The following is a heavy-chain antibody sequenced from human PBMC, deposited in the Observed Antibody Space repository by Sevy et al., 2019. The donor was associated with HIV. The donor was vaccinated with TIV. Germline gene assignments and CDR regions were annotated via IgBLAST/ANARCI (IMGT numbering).Heavy chain of an antibody. J-gene: IGHJ6*02. CDR2: IRFDGTIQ. Sequence: GVSLRLSCAASGFTFSTYGMHWVRQAPGKGLEWVAFIRFDGTIQYYTDSVKGRLTISRDNSKNTLYLQMTSLRAGDTAVYFCAKVLHIVVVPAAIDYYYGMDVWGQGTTVTVSS. CDR1: GFTFSTYG. D-gene: IGHD2-2*01. CDR3: AKVLHIVVVPAAIDYYYGMDV. V-gene: IGHV3-30*02.